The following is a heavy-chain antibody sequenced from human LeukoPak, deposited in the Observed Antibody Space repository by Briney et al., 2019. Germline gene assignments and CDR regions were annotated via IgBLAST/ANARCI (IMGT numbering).Heavy chain of an antibody. CDR3: ARGAAGYDILTGYANWFDP. V-gene: IGHV1-8*01. J-gene: IGHJ5*02. CDR1: GYTFTSYD. D-gene: IGHD3-9*01. CDR2: MNPNSGNT. Sequence: ASVKVSCKASGYTFTSYDINWVRQATGQGLEWMGWMNPNSGNTGYAQKFQGRVTMTRNTSISTAYMELSSLRSEDTAAYYCARGAAGYDILTGYANWFDPWGQGTLVTVSS.